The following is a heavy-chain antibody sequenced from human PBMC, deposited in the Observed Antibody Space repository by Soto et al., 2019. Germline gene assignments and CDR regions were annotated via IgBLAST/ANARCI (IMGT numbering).Heavy chain of an antibody. Sequence: SVKVSCKASGGTFSSYAISWVRQAPGQGLEWMGGIIPIFGTANYAQKFQGRVTITAYESTSTAYMELSSLRSEDTAVYYCARANIVVVTATATGDAFDIWGQGTMVTVSS. V-gene: IGHV1-69*13. J-gene: IGHJ3*02. CDR2: IIPIFGTA. CDR1: GGTFSSYA. CDR3: ARANIVVVTATATGDAFDI. D-gene: IGHD2-21*02.